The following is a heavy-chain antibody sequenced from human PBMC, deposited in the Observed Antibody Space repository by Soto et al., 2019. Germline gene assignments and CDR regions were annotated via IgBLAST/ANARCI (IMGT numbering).Heavy chain of an antibody. D-gene: IGHD3-3*01. CDR1: GLSLTTRGVG. J-gene: IGHJ4*02. V-gene: IGHV2-5*02. Sequence: QITLKESGPPQVKPRQTITLTCTFSGLSLTTRGVGVGWIRQSPGKAPEWLALIYWDDDKRYSPSLKSRLTIINETSKIQVVLTMADLDPADTATYYCAHRVLRTVFGLVTTTAIYFDFWGQGSPVAGSS. CDR2: IYWDDDK. CDR3: AHRVLRTVFGLVTTTAIYFDF.